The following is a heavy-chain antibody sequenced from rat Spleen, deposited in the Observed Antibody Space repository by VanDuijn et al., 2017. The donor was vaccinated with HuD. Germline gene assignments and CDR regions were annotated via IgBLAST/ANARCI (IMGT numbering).Heavy chain of an antibody. V-gene: IGHV2-47*01. J-gene: IGHJ4*01. CDR3: TTLKIYNNYVMDA. CDR2: IWSNGGT. Sequence: QVQLKESGPGLVQPSQTLSLTCTVSGLSLTSNSVSWIRQPPGKGLEWMGVIWSNGGTDYSSALKSRLSISRDTSKNQVFLKMNSLQTDDTGTYYCTTLKIYNNYVMDAWGQGASVTVSS. D-gene: IGHD1-10*01. CDR1: GLSLTSNS.